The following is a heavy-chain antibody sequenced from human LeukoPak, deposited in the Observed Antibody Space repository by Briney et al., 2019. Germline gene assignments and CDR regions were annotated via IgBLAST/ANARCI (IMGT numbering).Heavy chain of an antibody. J-gene: IGHJ4*02. CDR2: ISGSGGST. CDR1: GFTFSSYA. V-gene: IGHV3-23*01. Sequence: GGSLRLSCAASGFTFSSYAMSWARQAPGKGLEWVSAISGSGGSTYYADSVKGRFTISRDNSKNTLYLQMNSLRAEDTAVYYCAKGSSSWYGGGYWGQGTLVTVSS. D-gene: IGHD6-13*01. CDR3: AKGSSSWYGGGY.